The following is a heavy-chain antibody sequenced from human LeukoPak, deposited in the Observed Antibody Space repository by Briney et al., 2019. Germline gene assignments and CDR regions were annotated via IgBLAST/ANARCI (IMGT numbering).Heavy chain of an antibody. V-gene: IGHV3-23*01. CDR2: ISGSGGST. CDR1: GLTSSSYA. CDR3: AKPPGVVTECV. D-gene: IGHD4-23*01. Sequence: GRSLRLSCAASGLTSSSYAMSWVCQAPGKGLEWVSAISGSGGSTYYADSVKSRFTISRDNSKNTLYLQMNSLRAEDTAVYYCAKPPGVVTECVWGKGTTVTVSS. J-gene: IGHJ6*04.